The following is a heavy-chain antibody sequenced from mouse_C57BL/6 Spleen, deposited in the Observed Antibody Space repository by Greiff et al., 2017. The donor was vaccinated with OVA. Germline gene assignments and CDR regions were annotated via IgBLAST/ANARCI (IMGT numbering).Heavy chain of an antibody. J-gene: IGHJ4*01. CDR1: GYTFTDYY. CDR2: INPYNGGT. Sequence: VQLQQSGPVLVKPGASVKMSCKASGYTFTDYYMNWVKQSHGKSLEWIGVINPYNGGTSYNQKFKGKATLTVDKSSSTAYMELNSLTSEDSEVYYCARDPYYYYAMDYWGQGTSVTVSS. V-gene: IGHV1-19*01. CDR3: ARDPYYYYAMDY.